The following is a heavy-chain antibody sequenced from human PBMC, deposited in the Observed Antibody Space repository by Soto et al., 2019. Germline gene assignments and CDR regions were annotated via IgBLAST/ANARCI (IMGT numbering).Heavy chain of an antibody. CDR2: IYYSGST. V-gene: IGHV4-61*01. Sequence: SETLSLTCAVSGGSVSNSSFYWSWIRQPPGERLEWIGNIYYSGSTNYNPSLKSRVTISVHTSKNQFSLKLTSVTAADTAVYYCARVRSSGYYGLLDYWGQGTLVTVSS. D-gene: IGHD3-22*01. CDR3: ARVRSSGYYGLLDY. CDR1: GGSVSNSSFY. J-gene: IGHJ4*02.